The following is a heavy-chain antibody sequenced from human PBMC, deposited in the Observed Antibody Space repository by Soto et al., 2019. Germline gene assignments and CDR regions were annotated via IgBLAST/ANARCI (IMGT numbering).Heavy chain of an antibody. D-gene: IGHD1-1*01. Sequence: ASVKVSCKASGYTFTSYYMHWVRQAPGQGLEWMGIINPSGGSTSYAQKFQGRVTMTRDTSTSTVYMELSSLRSEDTAVYYCAIPYNWNDAGYWGQGTLVTVSS. J-gene: IGHJ4*02. CDR2: INPSGGST. CDR1: GYTFTSYY. CDR3: AIPYNWNDAGY. V-gene: IGHV1-46*03.